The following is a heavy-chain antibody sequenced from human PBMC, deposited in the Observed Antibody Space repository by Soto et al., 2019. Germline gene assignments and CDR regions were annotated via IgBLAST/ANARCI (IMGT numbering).Heavy chain of an antibody. V-gene: IGHV3-11*01. CDR1: GFTFSDYY. CDR3: EREPFNWNYCFDF. D-gene: IGHD1-7*01. Sequence: GGSLRLSCAASGFTFSDYYMSWIRQAPGKGLEWVSYISSSGTTIFYADSLRGQFTISRDNAKTSLYLQMNSLGGEDTAVYYGEREPFNWNYCFDFWGQGTLVTVSS. CDR2: ISSSGTTI. J-gene: IGHJ4*02.